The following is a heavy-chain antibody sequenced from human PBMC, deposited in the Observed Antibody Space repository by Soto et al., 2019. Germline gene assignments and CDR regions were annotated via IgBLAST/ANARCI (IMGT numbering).Heavy chain of an antibody. V-gene: IGHV4-39*01. D-gene: IGHD7-27*01. CDR3: ARKLGKLDPDYYYYGMDV. J-gene: IGHJ6*02. CDR1: GGSISSSSYY. CDR2: IYYSGST. Sequence: SETLSLTCTVSGGSISSSSYYWGWIRQPPGKGLEWIGSIYYSGSTYYNPSLKSRVTISVDTSKNQFSLKLSSVTAADTAVYYCARKLGKLDPDYYYYGMDVWGQGTTVTVSS.